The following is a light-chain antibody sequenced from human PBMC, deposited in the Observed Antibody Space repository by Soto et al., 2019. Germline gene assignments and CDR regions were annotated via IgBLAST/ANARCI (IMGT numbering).Light chain of an antibody. J-gene: IGKJ1*01. CDR3: HQYTSPPWP. CDR2: GAS. V-gene: IGKV3-20*01. Sequence: DIVLTQSPGTLSVSPGEGATLSCRASQSVPGNYLAWLQQKPGQSPRLLIYGASNRATGIPDRFRGSGSGTDFTLTISRVESEDFAVYYCHQYTSPPWPVGQGTKVETK. CDR1: QSVPGNY.